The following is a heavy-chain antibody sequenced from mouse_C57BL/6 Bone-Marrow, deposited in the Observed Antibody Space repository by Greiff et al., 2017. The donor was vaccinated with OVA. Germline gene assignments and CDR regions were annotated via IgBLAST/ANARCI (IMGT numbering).Heavy chain of an antibody. CDR3: ASGPIYYDFSWFAY. CDR1: GYTFTSYW. D-gene: IGHD2-4*01. Sequence: VQLQQPGAELVMPGASVKLSCKASGYTFTSYWMHWVKQRPGQGLEWIGEIDPSDSYTNYTQKFKGKSTLTVDQSSSTAYMQLSSLTSEDSAVYYCASGPIYYDFSWFAYWGQGTLVTVSA. V-gene: IGHV1-69*01. CDR2: IDPSDSYT. J-gene: IGHJ3*01.